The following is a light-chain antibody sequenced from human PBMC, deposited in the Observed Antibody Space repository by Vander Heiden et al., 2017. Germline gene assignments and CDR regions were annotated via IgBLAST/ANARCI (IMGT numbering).Light chain of an antibody. CDR2: DND. CDR3: ATWDDSLNGWV. J-gene: IGLJ3*02. Sequence: QSVFPQPPSASGLPVQSVTISCSGSTSNIGNNTVNCYQQLPGTAPKVLIYDNDKRPSGVPDRFSGSKSGTSASLAISGLQSEDEADYYCATWDDSLNGWVFGGGTKLAVL. V-gene: IGLV1-44*01. CDR1: TSNIGNNT.